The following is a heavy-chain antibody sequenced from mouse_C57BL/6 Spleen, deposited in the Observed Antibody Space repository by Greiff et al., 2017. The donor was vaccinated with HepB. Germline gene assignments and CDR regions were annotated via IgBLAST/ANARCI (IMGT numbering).Heavy chain of an antibody. Sequence: VQLQQSGAELVRPGASVKLSCTASGFNIKDYYMHWVKQRPEQGLEWIGRIDPEDGDTEYAPKFQGKATMTADTSSNTAYLQLRSLTSEDTAVYYCTTPITTVVAGDYWGQGTTLTVSS. J-gene: IGHJ2*01. CDR2: IDPEDGDT. D-gene: IGHD1-1*01. V-gene: IGHV14-1*01. CDR1: GFNIKDYY. CDR3: TTPITTVVAGDY.